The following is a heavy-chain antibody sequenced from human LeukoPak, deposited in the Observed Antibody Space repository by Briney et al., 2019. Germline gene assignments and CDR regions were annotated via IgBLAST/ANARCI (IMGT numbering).Heavy chain of an antibody. D-gene: IGHD6-19*01. CDR1: VGSIISYY. CDR2: IYYSGST. J-gene: IGHJ1*01. CDR3: ARGGWYPESFQH. Sequence: SETLSLTCTVSVGSIISYYWNWIRQPPAKGLEWIGYIYYSGSTNYNPSLKSRVTISVDTSKNQFSLKLSSVTAADTAVYYCARGGWYPESFQHWGQGALVTVSS. V-gene: IGHV4-59*01.